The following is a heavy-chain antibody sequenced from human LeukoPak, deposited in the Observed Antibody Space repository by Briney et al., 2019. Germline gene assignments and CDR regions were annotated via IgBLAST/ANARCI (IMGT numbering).Heavy chain of an antibody. CDR1: GFTFSSYA. V-gene: IGHV3-23*01. D-gene: IGHD3-22*01. CDR2: ISGSGGST. J-gene: IGHJ4*02. Sequence: PGGSLRLSCAASGFTFSSYAMSWVRQPPGKGLEWVSAISGSGGSTYYADSVKGRFTISRDNSKNTLYLQMNSLRAEDTAVYYCAKSSSGYYGIMDYWGQGTLVTVSS. CDR3: AKSSSGYYGIMDY.